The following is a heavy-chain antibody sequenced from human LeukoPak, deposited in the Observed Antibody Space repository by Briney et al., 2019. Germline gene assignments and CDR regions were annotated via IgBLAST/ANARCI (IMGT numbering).Heavy chain of an antibody. CDR3: AKDGYDFWSGYPRYYYGMDV. Sequence: GGSLGLSCAASGFTFSSYAMSWVRQAPGKGLEWVSAISGSGGSTYYADSVKGRFTISRDNSKNTLYLQMNSLRAEDTAVYYCAKDGYDFWSGYPRYYYGMDVWGQGTTVTVSS. V-gene: IGHV3-23*01. D-gene: IGHD3-3*01. J-gene: IGHJ6*02. CDR2: ISGSGGST. CDR1: GFTFSSYA.